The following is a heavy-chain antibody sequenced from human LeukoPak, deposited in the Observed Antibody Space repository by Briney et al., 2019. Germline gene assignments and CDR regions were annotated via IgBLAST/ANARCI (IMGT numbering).Heavy chain of an antibody. CDR3: ARDSEYYYDSSGYYYGGFDY. D-gene: IGHD3-22*01. V-gene: IGHV3-66*02. Sequence: GSLRLSCAASGFTVSSNYMSWVRQAPGKGLEWVSVIYSGGSTYYADSVKGRFTISRDNSKNTLYLRMNSLRAEDTAVYYCARDSEYYYDSSGYYYGGFDYWGQGTLVTVSS. CDR2: IYSGGST. J-gene: IGHJ4*02. CDR1: GFTVSSNY.